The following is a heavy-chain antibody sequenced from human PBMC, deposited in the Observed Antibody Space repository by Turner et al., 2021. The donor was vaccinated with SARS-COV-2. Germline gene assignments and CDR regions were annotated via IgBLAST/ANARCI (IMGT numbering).Heavy chain of an antibody. V-gene: IGHV3-21*01. CDR3: SSSGSYFNDY. J-gene: IGHJ4*02. CDR2: ISSSSSYI. Sequence: EVQLVESGGGLVKPGGSLRLSCEASGFTFSSYSMNWVRQAPGKGLEWVSSISSSSSYIYYADSVKGRFTISRDNAKNSLYLKMNSLRAEDTAVYFCSSSGSYFNDYWGQGTLVTVSS. D-gene: IGHD1-26*01. CDR1: GFTFSSYS.